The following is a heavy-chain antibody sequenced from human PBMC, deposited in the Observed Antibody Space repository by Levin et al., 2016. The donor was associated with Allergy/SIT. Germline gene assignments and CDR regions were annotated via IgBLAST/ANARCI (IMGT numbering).Heavy chain of an antibody. CDR2: INPSSGGT. CDR1: GYTFTDYF. J-gene: IGHJ3*02. D-gene: IGHD3-10*01. CDR3: ARAQFYGSGDDAFDM. Sequence: ASVKVSCKASGYTFTDYFTHWVRQAPGQGLEWMGWINPSSGGTKYAQRSQGRVTMTSDTSISTAYMELSRLTSDDTGVYYCARAQFYGSGDDAFDMWGQETMVTVSS. V-gene: IGHV1-2*02.